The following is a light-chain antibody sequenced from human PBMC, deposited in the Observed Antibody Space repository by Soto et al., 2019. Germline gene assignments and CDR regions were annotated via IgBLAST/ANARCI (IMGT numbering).Light chain of an antibody. Sequence: EIVMTQSPAPLSVSPGERATLSCRASQSVSSNLAWYQQRPGQAPRLLIYDASNRATGIPARFSGSGSGTDFTLTISRLEPEDFAVYYCQQYDSSPWTFGQGTKVDIK. CDR2: DAS. V-gene: IGKV3D-15*01. J-gene: IGKJ1*01. CDR1: QSVSSN. CDR3: QQYDSSPWT.